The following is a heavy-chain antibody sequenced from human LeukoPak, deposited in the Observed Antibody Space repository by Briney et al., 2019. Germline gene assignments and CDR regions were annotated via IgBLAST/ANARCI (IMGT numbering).Heavy chain of an antibody. CDR3: ARVYGGYDFNYYYYYMDV. CDR1: GGSISSYY. V-gene: IGHV4-59*08. Sequence: SETLSLTCTVSGGSISSYYWSWIRQPPGKGLEWIGYIYYSGSTNYNPSLKSRVTISVDTSKNQFSLNLSSVTAADTAVYYCARVYGGYDFNYYYYYMDVWGKGTTVTISS. J-gene: IGHJ6*03. CDR2: IYYSGST. D-gene: IGHD5-12*01.